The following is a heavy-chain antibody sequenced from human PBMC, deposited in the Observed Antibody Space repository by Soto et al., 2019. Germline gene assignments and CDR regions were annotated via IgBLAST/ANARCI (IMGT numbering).Heavy chain of an antibody. Sequence: GGSLRLSCAASGFTFSSYGMHWVRQAPGKGLEWVAVIWYDGSNKYYADSVKGRFTISRDNSKNTLYLQMNSLRAEDTAVYYCARGSGRRSYYFDYWGQGTLVTVSS. V-gene: IGHV3-33*01. CDR1: GFTFSSYG. D-gene: IGHD1-26*01. CDR2: IWYDGSNK. CDR3: ARGSGRRSYYFDY. J-gene: IGHJ4*02.